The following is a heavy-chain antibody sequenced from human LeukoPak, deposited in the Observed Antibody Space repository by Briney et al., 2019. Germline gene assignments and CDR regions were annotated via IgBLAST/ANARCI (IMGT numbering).Heavy chain of an antibody. CDR1: GGSFSGYY. V-gene: IGHV4-34*01. CDR3: ARSVEMATSGYYYMDV. CDR2: INHSGST. D-gene: IGHD5-24*01. Sequence: SETLSLTCAVYGGSFSGYYWSWIRQPPGKGLEWIGEINHSGSTNYNPSLKSRVTISVDTSKNQFSLKVNSVTAADTAVYYCARSVEMATSGYYYMDVWGKGTTVTVSS. J-gene: IGHJ6*03.